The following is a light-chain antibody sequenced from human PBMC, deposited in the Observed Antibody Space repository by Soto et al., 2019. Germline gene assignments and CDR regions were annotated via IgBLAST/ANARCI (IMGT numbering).Light chain of an antibody. J-gene: IGKJ2*01. V-gene: IGKV1-5*01. CDR1: QSISSW. Sequence: DIQMTQSPSTLSASVGDRVTSTCRASQSISSWLAWYQQKPGKAPKLLIYDASSLESGVPSRFSGSGSGTEFTLTISSLQPDDFATYYGQQYNSYMYTFGQGTKLEIK. CDR2: DAS. CDR3: QQYNSYMYT.